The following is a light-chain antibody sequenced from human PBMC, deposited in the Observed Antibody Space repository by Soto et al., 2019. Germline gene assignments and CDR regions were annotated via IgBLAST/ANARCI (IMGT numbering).Light chain of an antibody. V-gene: IGKV3-15*01. J-gene: IGKJ1*01. CDR3: QQHNNWPPWT. Sequence: EIVMTQSPATLSVSPGERGTLSCRASQSVSSNLAWYQQKPGQAPRLLMYGASTRATGIPDRFSGSGSGTEFTLTISSRQSEDFAVYYCQQHNNWPPWTFGQGTKVEIK. CDR1: QSVSSN. CDR2: GAS.